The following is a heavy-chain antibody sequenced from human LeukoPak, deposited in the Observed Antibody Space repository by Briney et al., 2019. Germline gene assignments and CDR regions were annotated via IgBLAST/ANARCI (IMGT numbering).Heavy chain of an antibody. J-gene: IGHJ5*02. Sequence: SETLSLTCAVSGGSISGYYWSWMRQPPGRGLEWIGYIHYSGTTKYNPSLESRVTISVDTSKDELSLRLTSVSAADTAVYYCARLHASGAEEFDPGGQGTLVTVSS. CDR2: IHYSGTT. CDR3: ARLHASGAEEFDP. V-gene: IGHV4-59*01. D-gene: IGHD3-10*01. CDR1: GGSISGYY.